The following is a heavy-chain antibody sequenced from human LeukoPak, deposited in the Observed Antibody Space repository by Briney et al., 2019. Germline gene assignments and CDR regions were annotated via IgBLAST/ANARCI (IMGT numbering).Heavy chain of an antibody. CDR1: GFTFTSSA. D-gene: IGHD2/OR15-2a*01. CDR3: ARNNRPHVDAFDI. J-gene: IGHJ3*02. V-gene: IGHV1-58*02. Sequence: ASVKVSCKASGFTFTSSAMQWVRQARGQRLEWIGWIVVGSGNTNYAQKFQERVTITRDMSTSTAYMELSRLTSDDTAVYYCARNNRPHVDAFDIWGQGTMVTVSS. CDR2: IVVGSGNT.